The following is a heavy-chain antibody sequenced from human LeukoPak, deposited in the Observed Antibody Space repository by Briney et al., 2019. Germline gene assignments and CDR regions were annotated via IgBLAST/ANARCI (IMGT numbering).Heavy chain of an antibody. CDR2: IWYDGSKK. CDR3: ARDIEDRLGFQSFDS. J-gene: IGHJ4*02. CDR1: GFTFSSYG. D-gene: IGHD3-10*01. V-gene: IGHV3-33*01. Sequence: PGRSLRLSCAASGFTFSSYGMHWVRQAPGKGLEWVAVIWYDGSKKYYADSVRGRFTISRDNSKNTLFLQMNSLRAEDTAVYYCARDIEDRLGFQSFDSWGQGTLVTVSS.